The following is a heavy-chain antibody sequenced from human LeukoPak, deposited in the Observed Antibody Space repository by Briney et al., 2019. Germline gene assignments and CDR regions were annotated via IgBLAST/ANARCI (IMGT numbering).Heavy chain of an antibody. Sequence: GTLRLFCAASGLNFSSYSMNWVRQAPGKGLERVSSISSSSYIYYADSVKCRFTISRDNAKNSLYLQMNSLRAEDTAVYYCARVYQEQLVYYYYMDVWGKGTTVTVSS. CDR2: ISSSSYI. CDR1: GLNFSSYS. D-gene: IGHD6-6*01. J-gene: IGHJ6*03. V-gene: IGHV3-21*01. CDR3: ARVYQEQLVYYYYMDV.